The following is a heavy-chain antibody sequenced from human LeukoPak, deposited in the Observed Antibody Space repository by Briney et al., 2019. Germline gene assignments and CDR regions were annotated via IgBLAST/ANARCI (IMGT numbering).Heavy chain of an antibody. V-gene: IGHV3-7*04. Sequence: PGGSLRLSCAASGFTFSNYWMDWVRQAPGKRLEWVASIKEDGSEKYHLDSVKGRFTISRDNAKNSLYLHMNSLRAEDTAVYYCARDLPLYCSGGSCYSAYWGQGTLVTVSS. CDR1: GFTFSNYW. D-gene: IGHD2-15*01. J-gene: IGHJ4*02. CDR3: ARDLPLYCSGGSCYSAY. CDR2: IKEDGSEK.